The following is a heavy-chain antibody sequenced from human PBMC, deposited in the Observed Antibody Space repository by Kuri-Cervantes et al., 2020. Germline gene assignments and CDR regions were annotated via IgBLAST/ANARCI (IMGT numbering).Heavy chain of an antibody. CDR1: GGSISSGGYS. D-gene: IGHD6-19*01. CDR2: IYHSGST. V-gene: IGHV4-30-2*01. Sequence: SCAVSGGSISSGGYSWSWIRQPPGKGLEWIGYIYHSGSTYYNPSLKSRVTISVDRSKNQFSLKLSSVTAADTAVYYCARRGSGWSLVYWGQGTLVTVSS. CDR3: ARRGSGWSLVY. J-gene: IGHJ4*02.